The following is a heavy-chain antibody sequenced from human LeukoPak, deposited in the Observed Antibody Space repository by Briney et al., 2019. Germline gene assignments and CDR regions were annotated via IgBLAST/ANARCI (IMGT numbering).Heavy chain of an antibody. D-gene: IGHD2-2*01. CDR3: AKGVCSSTSCFYYYYYGMDV. Sequence: GGSPRLSCAASGFTFSSYALSWVRQAPGKGLEWVSAISGSGGSTYYADSVKGRFTISRDNSKNTLYLQMNSLRAEDTAVYYCAKGVCSSTSCFYYYYYGMDVWGKGTTVTVSS. CDR2: ISGSGGST. J-gene: IGHJ6*04. CDR1: GFTFSSYA. V-gene: IGHV3-23*01.